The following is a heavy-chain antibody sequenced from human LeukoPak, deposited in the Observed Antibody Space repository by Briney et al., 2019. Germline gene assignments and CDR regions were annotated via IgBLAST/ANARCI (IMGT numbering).Heavy chain of an antibody. D-gene: IGHD3-10*01. CDR1: GGSISSSNW. CDR2: IYHSGST. J-gene: IGHJ3*02. CDR3: ARATTDYYGSGESFDI. V-gene: IGHV4-4*02. Sequence: SETLSLTCAVSGGSISSSNWWSWVRQPPEKGLEWIGEIYHSGSTNYNPSLKSRVTISVDKSKNQFSLKLSSVTAADTAVYYCARATTDYYGSGESFDIWGQGTMVTVSS.